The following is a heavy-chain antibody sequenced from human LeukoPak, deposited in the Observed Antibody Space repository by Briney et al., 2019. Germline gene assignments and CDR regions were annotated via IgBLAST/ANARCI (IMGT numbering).Heavy chain of an antibody. CDR2: IRYDGTNK. D-gene: IGHD3-9*01. J-gene: IGHJ4*02. CDR3: ATRDILTGYLTHVDFDC. CDR1: GFTFRNYD. Sequence: GGSLRLSCAASGFTFRNYDMHWVRQTPGKGLEWVAFIRYDGTNKYYAESVKGRCSISRDNSNNTLYLQMTSLRAEDTAIYYCATRDILTGYLTHVDFDCWGQGTLVTVSS. V-gene: IGHV3-30*02.